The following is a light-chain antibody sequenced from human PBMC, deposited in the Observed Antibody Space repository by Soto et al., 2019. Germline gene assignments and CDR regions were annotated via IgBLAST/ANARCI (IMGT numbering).Light chain of an antibody. CDR3: RQYGSSPAYT. V-gene: IGKV3-20*01. Sequence: EIVLTQSPGTLSLSPGERATLSCRASQSVSSSSYLAWYQQKPGQAPRLLIYGASSRATGIPDRFSGSGSATDFTLPISRLEPEDLAVYYCRQYGSSPAYTFGQGTKLE. CDR1: QSVSSSSY. J-gene: IGKJ2*01. CDR2: GAS.